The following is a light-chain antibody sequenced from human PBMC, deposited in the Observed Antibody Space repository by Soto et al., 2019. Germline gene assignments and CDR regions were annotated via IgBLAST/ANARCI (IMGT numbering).Light chain of an antibody. Sequence: QSALTQPPSASGSPGQSVTISCTGSSSDVGGYNYVSWYQQRPGKAPQLILYEVTKRPSGVPGRFSGSKSGNTASLTVSGLQAEDEADYYCNSYAGNNMYVFGTGTKVT. CDR1: SSDVGGYNY. J-gene: IGLJ1*01. V-gene: IGLV2-8*01. CDR2: EVT. CDR3: NSYAGNNMYV.